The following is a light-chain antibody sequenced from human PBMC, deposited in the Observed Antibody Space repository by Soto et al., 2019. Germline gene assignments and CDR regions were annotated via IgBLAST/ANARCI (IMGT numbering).Light chain of an antibody. CDR1: QDIRHY. CDR3: QQYGYLMT. CDR2: DAF. V-gene: IGKV1-33*01. J-gene: IGKJ5*01. Sequence: DIQMTQSPSSLSASVGDRVTITCQASQDIRHYLNWYQQKPGKAPKVLIYDAFNLETGVPSRFSGSGSGTHFTFTIISLQPEDIATYYCQQYGYLMTFGQGTRLEIK.